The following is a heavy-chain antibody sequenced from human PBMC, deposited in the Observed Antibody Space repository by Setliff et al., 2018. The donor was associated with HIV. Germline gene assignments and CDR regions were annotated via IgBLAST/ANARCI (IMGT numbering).Heavy chain of an antibody. D-gene: IGHD2-21*01. CDR1: GFTFDDYG. CDR3: TRDLNLPGGEVFDL. V-gene: IGHV3-7*01. CDR2: IKQDGSEK. J-gene: IGHJ3*01. Sequence: GESLKISCAASGFTFDDYGMNWVRQAPGKGLEWVANIKQDGSEKYYVDSVKGRFTISRDNAKNSLYLEMNNLRPEDTAMYFCTRDLNLPGGEVFDLWGQGTMVTVSS.